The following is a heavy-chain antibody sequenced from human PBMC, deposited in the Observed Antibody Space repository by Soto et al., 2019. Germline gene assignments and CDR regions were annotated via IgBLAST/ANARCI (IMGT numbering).Heavy chain of an antibody. V-gene: IGHV1-46*01. CDR2: INPSGGST. D-gene: IGHD1-1*01. Sequence: ASVKVSCKASGYTFTSYYMHWVRQAPGQGLEWMGIINPSGGSTSYAQKFQGRVTMTRDTSTSTVYMELSSLRSEDTAVYYCVRKTYRSRTSRPAGLVDPCGQVNLLTVSP. J-gene: IGHJ5*02. CDR1: GYTFTSYY. CDR3: VRKTYRSRTSRPAGLVDP.